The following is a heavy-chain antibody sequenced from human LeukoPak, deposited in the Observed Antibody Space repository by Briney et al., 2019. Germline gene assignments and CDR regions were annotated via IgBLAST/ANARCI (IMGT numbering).Heavy chain of an antibody. D-gene: IGHD2-2*01. J-gene: IGHJ6*03. V-gene: IGHV4-59*01. CDR3: ARVREPEGAMRNYYYYYMEV. Sequence: SETLSLTCTVSGGSISSYYWSWIRQPPGKGLEWIGYIYYSGSTNYNPSLKSRVTISVDTSKNQFSLKLSSVTAADTAVYYCARVREPEGAMRNYYYYYMEVWGKGTTVTVSS. CDR1: GGSISSYY. CDR2: IYYSGST.